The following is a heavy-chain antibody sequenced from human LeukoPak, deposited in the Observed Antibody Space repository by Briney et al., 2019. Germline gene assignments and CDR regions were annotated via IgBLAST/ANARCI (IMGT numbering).Heavy chain of an antibody. CDR3: ARSYYDSSGYLLGVDY. Sequence: GRSLRLSCAASGFTFSSYAMHWVRQAPGKGLEWVAVISYDGSNKYYADSVKGRFTISRDNSKNTLYLQMNSLRAEDTAVYYCARSYYDSSGYLLGVDYWGQGTLVTVSS. CDR1: GFTFSSYA. CDR2: ISYDGSNK. V-gene: IGHV3-30-3*01. D-gene: IGHD3-22*01. J-gene: IGHJ4*02.